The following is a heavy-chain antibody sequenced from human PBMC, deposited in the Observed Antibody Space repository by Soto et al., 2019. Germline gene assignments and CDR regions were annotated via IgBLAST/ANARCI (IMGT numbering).Heavy chain of an antibody. J-gene: IGHJ5*02. V-gene: IGHV4-59*01. D-gene: IGHD2-2*01. CDR1: DGSISSYY. CDR2: IYYTGST. Sequence: SVTLSLTCTVADGSISSYYWSWIRQPPGKGLEYIGYIYYTGSTKYNPSLKSRVTISVDTSKNQFSLTLTSMTAADTAVYYCARGDVVVPAAWFDPWGQGSLVTVSS. CDR3: ARGDVVVPAAWFDP.